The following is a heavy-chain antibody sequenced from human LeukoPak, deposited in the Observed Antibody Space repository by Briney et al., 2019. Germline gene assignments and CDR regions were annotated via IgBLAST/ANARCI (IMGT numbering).Heavy chain of an antibody. J-gene: IGHJ4*02. V-gene: IGHV4-39*07. CDR1: GGSISSSGYY. CDR2: IYYSGST. Sequence: TTSETLSLTCTVSGGSISSSGYYWGWIRQPPGKGLEWIGNIYYSGSTYDNSSLKSRVTISLDTSKNQFSLKLSSVTAADTAVYYCARTVAGKLVFGYWGQGTLVTVSS. D-gene: IGHD6-19*01. CDR3: ARTVAGKLVFGY.